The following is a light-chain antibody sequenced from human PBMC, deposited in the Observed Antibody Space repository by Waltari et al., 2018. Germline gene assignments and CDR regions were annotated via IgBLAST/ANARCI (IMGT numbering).Light chain of an antibody. V-gene: IGKV4-1*01. J-gene: IGKJ2*01. CDR1: QILFGRSNEENY. CDR3: HKYYDVPYT. Sequence: DVVMTQSPDSLAVSLGERATINCKAIQILFGRSNEENYLVWYQPKPGKPPKVLFYWASTRESGVPDRFSGSGSGKDFTLTINSLQAEDLAFYYCHKYYDVPYTFGRGTRLEIK. CDR2: WAS.